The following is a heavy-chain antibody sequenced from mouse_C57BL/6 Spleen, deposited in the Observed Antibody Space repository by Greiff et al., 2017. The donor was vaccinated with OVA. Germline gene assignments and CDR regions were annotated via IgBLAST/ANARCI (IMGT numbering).Heavy chain of an antibody. CDR1: GFNIKDDY. V-gene: IGHV14-4*01. D-gene: IGHD1-1*01. J-gene: IGHJ2*01. CDR3: TTSTVVALDY. CDR2: IDPENGDT. Sequence: VQLQQSGAELVRPGASVELSCTASGFNIKDDYMHWVKQRPEQGLEWIGWIDPENGDTEYASKFQGKATITADTSSNTAYLQLSSLTSEDTAVYYCTTSTVVALDYWGQGTTLTVSS.